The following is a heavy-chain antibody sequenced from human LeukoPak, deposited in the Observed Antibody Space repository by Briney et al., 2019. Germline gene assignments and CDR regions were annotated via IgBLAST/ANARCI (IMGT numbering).Heavy chain of an antibody. V-gene: IGHV3-48*04. D-gene: IGHD5-18*01. CDR1: GFTFSSYG. CDR2: ITSSGGTI. Sequence: GGSLRLSCVGSGFTFSSYGMHWVRQAPGKGLEWVAFITSSGGTIYYADSVKGRFTISRDNAKKSLYLQMKSLRVEDTAVYYCAKGSGYSYGPAEYFQHWGQGTLVTVSS. J-gene: IGHJ1*01. CDR3: AKGSGYSYGPAEYFQH.